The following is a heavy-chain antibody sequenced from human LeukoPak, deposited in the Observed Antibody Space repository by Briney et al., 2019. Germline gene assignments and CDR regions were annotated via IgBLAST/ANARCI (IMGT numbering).Heavy chain of an antibody. CDR1: GFTFSSYD. J-gene: IGHJ5*02. CDR2: ISYDGSNK. CDR3: AKDGCRITSCHVLVDP. V-gene: IGHV3-30*18. D-gene: IGHD2-2*01. Sequence: PGESLRLSCAASGFTFSSYDMNWVRQAPGKGLEWVAVISYDGSNKYFADSVKGRFTISRDNSKNTLYLQMNGLRAEDTAVYYCAKDGCRITSCHVLVDPWGQGTLVTVSS.